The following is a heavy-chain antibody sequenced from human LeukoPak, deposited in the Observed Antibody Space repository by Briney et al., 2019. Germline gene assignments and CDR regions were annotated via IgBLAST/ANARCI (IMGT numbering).Heavy chain of an antibody. J-gene: IGHJ4*02. CDR1: GGSFSGKY. CDR3: AGGDYHGSESYANY. Sequence: SETLSLTCAVYGGSFSGKYWGWLRQPPGKGLEWIGEINHGGSISYNASLKSRVTISLDTSKNQFSLKLSSVTAADTAVYYCAGGDYHGSESYANYWGQGTLVTVSS. D-gene: IGHD3-10*01. V-gene: IGHV4-34*01. CDR2: INHGGSI.